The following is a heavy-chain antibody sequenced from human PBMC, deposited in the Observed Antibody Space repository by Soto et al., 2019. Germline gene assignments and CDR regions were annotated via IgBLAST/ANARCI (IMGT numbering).Heavy chain of an antibody. V-gene: IGHV3-30-3*01. CDR3: ARKDYYYGSGSPFDY. Sequence: PGGSLRLSCAASGFTFSSYAMHWVRQAPGKGLEWVAVISYDGSNKYYADSVKGRFTISRDNSKNTLYLQMNSLRAEDTAVYYSARKDYYYGSGSPFDYWGQGTLVTVSS. D-gene: IGHD3-10*01. J-gene: IGHJ4*02. CDR2: ISYDGSNK. CDR1: GFTFSSYA.